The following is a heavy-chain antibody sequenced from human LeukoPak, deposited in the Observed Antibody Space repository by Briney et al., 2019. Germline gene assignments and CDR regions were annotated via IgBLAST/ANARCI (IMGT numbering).Heavy chain of an antibody. J-gene: IGHJ4*02. D-gene: IGHD3-3*01. CDR3: ARDFRGGYDFWSGYYTPYYFDY. Sequence: SETLSLTCVVYGGSFSGYYWSWIRQPPGKGLEWIGEINHSGSTNYNPSLKSRVTISVDTSKNQFSLKLSSVTAADTAVYYCARDFRGGYDFWSGYYTPYYFDYWGQGTLVTVSS. CDR2: INHSGST. V-gene: IGHV4-34*01. CDR1: GGSFSGYY.